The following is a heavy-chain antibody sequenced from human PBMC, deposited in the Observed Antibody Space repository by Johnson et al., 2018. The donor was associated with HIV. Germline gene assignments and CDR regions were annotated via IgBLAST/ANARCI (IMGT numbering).Heavy chain of an antibody. CDR1: GFTFSSYD. Sequence: VQLVESGRGVVQPGRPLRLSCAAYGFTFSSYDMHWVRQATGKGLEWVSAIGTAGDTYYPGSVKGRFTIYRENAKNSLYLQMNSLRAGDTAVYYCARGISQPYYNFWSGYHYPDAFDIWGQGTMVT. V-gene: IGHV3-13*01. CDR3: ARGISQPYYNFWSGYHYPDAFDI. CDR2: IGTAGDT. D-gene: IGHD3-3*01. J-gene: IGHJ3*02.